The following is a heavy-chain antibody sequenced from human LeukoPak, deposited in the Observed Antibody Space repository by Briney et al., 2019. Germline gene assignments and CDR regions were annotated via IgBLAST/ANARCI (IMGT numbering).Heavy chain of an antibody. J-gene: IGHJ4*02. Sequence: GGSLRLSCAASGFTLSSYEMNWVRQAPGKGLEWVSYISSSGSTIYYADSVKGRFTISRDNAKNSLYLQMNSLRAEDTAVYYCASDAEYCSGGSCYRGNFDYWGQGTLVTVSS. D-gene: IGHD2-15*01. V-gene: IGHV3-48*03. CDR2: ISSSGSTI. CDR3: ASDAEYCSGGSCYRGNFDY. CDR1: GFTLSSYE.